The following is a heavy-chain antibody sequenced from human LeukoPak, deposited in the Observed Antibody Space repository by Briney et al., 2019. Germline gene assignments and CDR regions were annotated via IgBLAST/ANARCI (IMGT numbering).Heavy chain of an antibody. V-gene: IGHV3-30*02. CDR3: AKSLSSRGVIIPKTSRYFDY. CDR2: IWSDGSNR. CDR1: GIIFSNYD. D-gene: IGHD3-10*01. Sequence: GGSLRLSCAASGIIFSNYDMHWVRQAPGKGLEWVAFIWSDGSNRYYADSVKGRFTISRDNSKNTLYLQMNSLRAEDTAVYYCAKSLSSRGVIIPKTSRYFDYWGQGTLVTVSS. J-gene: IGHJ4*02.